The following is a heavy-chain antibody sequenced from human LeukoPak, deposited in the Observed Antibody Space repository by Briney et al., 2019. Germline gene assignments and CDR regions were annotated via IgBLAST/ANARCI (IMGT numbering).Heavy chain of an antibody. J-gene: IGHJ4*02. CDR3: ARGELCGGDCYYYFDY. D-gene: IGHD2-21*02. CDR2: IYYSGST. CDR1: GGSISSGGYY. Sequence: SETLSLTCTVSGGSISSGGYYWSWIRQPPGKGLEWIGYIYYSGSTYYNPSLKSRVTISVDTSKNQFSLKLSSVTAADTAVYYCARGELCGGDCYYYFDYWGQGTLVTVSS. V-gene: IGHV4-31*03.